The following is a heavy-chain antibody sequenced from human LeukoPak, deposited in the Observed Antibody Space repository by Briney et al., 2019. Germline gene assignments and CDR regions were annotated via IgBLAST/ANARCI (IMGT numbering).Heavy chain of an antibody. D-gene: IGHD3-10*01. CDR1: GFTFSNYA. V-gene: IGHV3-23*01. Sequence: GGSLRLSCAASGFTFSNYAMSWVRQAPGKGLEWVSTLSGIGGSTYYADSVKGRFTISRDNSKNTLYLQVSSLRAEDTAVYYCARGAYGRFGELSFDYWGQGTLVTVSS. CDR2: LSGIGGST. CDR3: ARGAYGRFGELSFDY. J-gene: IGHJ4*02.